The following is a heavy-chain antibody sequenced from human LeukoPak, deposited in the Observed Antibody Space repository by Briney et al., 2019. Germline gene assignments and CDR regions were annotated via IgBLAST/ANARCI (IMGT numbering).Heavy chain of an antibody. J-gene: IGHJ4*02. CDR1: GFDFSKYW. Sequence: PGGSLRLSCAASGFDFSKYWMHWVRQAPGKGLVWVARINDDGSDTSYADSVKGRFTISRDNAKNTLFLQLNSLTAEDTAVYYCARRWSESSGYYLIDHGGQGTLVTVS. CDR2: INDDGSDT. V-gene: IGHV3-74*01. D-gene: IGHD3-22*01. CDR3: ARRWSESSGYYLIDH.